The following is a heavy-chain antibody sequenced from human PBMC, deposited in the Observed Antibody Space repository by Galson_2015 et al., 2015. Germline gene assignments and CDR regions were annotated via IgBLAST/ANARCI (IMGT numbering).Heavy chain of an antibody. CDR3: ARGPIYYYESSGYFDY. Sequence: VKVSCKASGYTFTSYDINWVRQATGQGLEWMGWMNPNSGNTGYAQKFQGRVTMTRNTSISTAYMELSSLRSEDTAVYYCARGPIYYYESSGYFDYWGQGTLVTVSS. D-gene: IGHD3-22*01. V-gene: IGHV1-8*01. CDR1: GYTFTSYD. J-gene: IGHJ4*02. CDR2: MNPNSGNT.